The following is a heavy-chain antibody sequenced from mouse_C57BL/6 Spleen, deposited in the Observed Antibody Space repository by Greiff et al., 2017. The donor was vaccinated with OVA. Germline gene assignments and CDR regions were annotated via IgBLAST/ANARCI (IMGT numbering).Heavy chain of an antibody. CDR3: ARSEGPYYFDY. J-gene: IGHJ2*01. V-gene: IGHV1-82*01. CDR2: IYPGDGDT. CDR1: GYAFSSSW. Sequence: VQLQQSGPELVKPGASVKISCKASGYAFSSSWMNWVKQRPGKGLEWIGRIYPGDGDTNYNGKFKGKATLTADKSSSTAYMQLSSLTSEDAAVYFCARSEGPYYFDYWGQGTTLTVSS.